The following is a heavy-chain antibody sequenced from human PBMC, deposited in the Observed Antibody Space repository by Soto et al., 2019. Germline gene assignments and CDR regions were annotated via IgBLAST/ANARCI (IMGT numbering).Heavy chain of an antibody. Sequence: GGSLRLSCAASGFTFSNYAMNWVRQAPGKGLEWVSAISGSGASTYYADSVKGRFTISRDNSKNTLYLQMNSLRADDTALYYCAKDYPMSGFDYWGQGALVTVS. CDR2: ISGSGAST. CDR1: GFTFSNYA. D-gene: IGHD3-10*02. V-gene: IGHV3-23*01. CDR3: AKDYPMSGFDY. J-gene: IGHJ4*01.